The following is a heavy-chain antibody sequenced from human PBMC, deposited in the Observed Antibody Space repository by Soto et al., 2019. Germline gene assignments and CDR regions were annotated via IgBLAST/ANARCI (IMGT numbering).Heavy chain of an antibody. J-gene: IGHJ6*02. V-gene: IGHV5-51*01. Sequence: PGESLTISCKGSGYSFTSYWIGWVRQMPGKGLEWMGIIYPGDSDTRYSPSFQGQVTISADKSISTAYLQWSSLKASDTAIYFCAGTASGYSYGFADVWAQGTSVTVSS. CDR3: AGTASGYSYGFADV. CDR1: GYSFTSYW. D-gene: IGHD5-18*01. CDR2: IYPGDSDT.